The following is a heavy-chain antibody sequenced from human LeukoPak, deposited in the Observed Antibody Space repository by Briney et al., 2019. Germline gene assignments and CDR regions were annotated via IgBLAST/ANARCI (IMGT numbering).Heavy chain of an antibody. V-gene: IGHV1-2*06. Sequence: ASVKVSCKASGYTFTGYYMHWVRQAPGQGLEWMGRINPNSGGTNYAQKSQGRVTMTRDTSISTAYMELSRLRSDDTAVYYCARDHSYCSSTSCYHWFDPWGQGTLVTVSS. CDR3: ARDHSYCSSTSCYHWFDP. J-gene: IGHJ5*02. D-gene: IGHD2-2*01. CDR1: GYTFTGYY. CDR2: INPNSGGT.